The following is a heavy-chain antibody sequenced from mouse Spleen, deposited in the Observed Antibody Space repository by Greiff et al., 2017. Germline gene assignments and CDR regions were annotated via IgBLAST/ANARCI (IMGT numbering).Heavy chain of an antibody. CDR1: GFTFSDYY. J-gene: IGHJ4*01. D-gene: IGHD2-12*01. V-gene: IGHV5-12*02. CDR2: ISNGGGST. Sequence: EVKVEESGGGLVQPGGSLKLSCATSGFTFSDYYMYWVRQTPEKRLEWVAYISNGGGSTYYPDTVKGRFTISRDNAKNTLYLQMSRLKSEDTAMYYCARLRYLDAMDYWGQGTSVTVSS. CDR3: ARLRYLDAMDY.